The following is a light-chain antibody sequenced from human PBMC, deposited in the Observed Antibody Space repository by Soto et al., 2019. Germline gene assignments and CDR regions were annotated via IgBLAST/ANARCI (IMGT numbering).Light chain of an antibody. CDR1: GSDVGGYDY. Sequence: QSVLTQPASVSGSPGQSITISCTGTGSDVGGYDYVSWYQHHPGKAPKVMIYEATNRPSGVSNRFSGSKSGNTASLTISGLLAEDEADYYCSSYTSSSTYVFGTGTKVTV. J-gene: IGLJ1*01. CDR3: SSYTSSSTYV. V-gene: IGLV2-14*01. CDR2: EAT.